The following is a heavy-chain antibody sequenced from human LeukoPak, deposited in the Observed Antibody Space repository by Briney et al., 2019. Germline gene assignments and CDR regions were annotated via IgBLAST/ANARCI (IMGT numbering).Heavy chain of an antibody. CDR2: MNPNSGNT. CDR3: AREYYYGSGVYYYYYMDV. CDR1: GYTFSSYD. D-gene: IGHD3-10*01. Sequence: GASVKVSCKASGYTFSSYDINWVRQATGQGLEGMGWMNPNSGNTGYEQKFQGRVTITRNTSISTDYMELSSLRSEDTAVYYCAREYYYGSGVYYYYYMDVWGKGTTVTVSS. V-gene: IGHV1-8*03. J-gene: IGHJ6*03.